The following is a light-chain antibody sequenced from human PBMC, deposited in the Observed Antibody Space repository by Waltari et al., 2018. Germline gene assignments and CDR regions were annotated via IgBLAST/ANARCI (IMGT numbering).Light chain of an antibody. CDR1: SSDVGGYNY. Sequence: QSALTQPASVSGSPGQSITIPCPGTSSDVGGYNYVSWYQQHPGRAPKLMISDVSKRPSGVSNRFSGSKSGNTASLTISGLQAEDEADYYCSSYTSSSNTWVCGGGTKLTVL. CDR2: DVS. J-gene: IGLJ3*02. CDR3: SSYTSSSNTWV. V-gene: IGLV2-14*01.